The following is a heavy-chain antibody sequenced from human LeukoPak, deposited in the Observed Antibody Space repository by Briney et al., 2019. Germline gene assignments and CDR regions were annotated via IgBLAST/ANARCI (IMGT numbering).Heavy chain of an antibody. CDR3: AGRTNYYDSSGYYS. Sequence: PSETLSLTCTVSDGSISSYYWSWIRQPPGKGLEWIGYIYYSGSTNYNPSLKSRVTISVDTSKNQFSLKLSSVTAADTAVYYCAGRTNYYDSSGYYSWGQGTLVTVSS. CDR2: IYYSGST. D-gene: IGHD3-22*01. CDR1: DGSISSYY. V-gene: IGHV4-59*01. J-gene: IGHJ4*02.